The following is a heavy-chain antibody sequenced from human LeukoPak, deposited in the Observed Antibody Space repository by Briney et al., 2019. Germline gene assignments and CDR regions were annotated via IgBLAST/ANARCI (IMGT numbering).Heavy chain of an antibody. D-gene: IGHD6-19*01. CDR1: GGSISSSSYY. V-gene: IGHV4-39*07. CDR3: ARGRGRGDSSGWYEDFDY. J-gene: IGHJ4*02. Sequence: SETLSLTCTVSGGSISSSSYYWGWIRQPPGKGLEWIGSIYYSGSTYYNPSLKSRVTISVDTSKNQFSLKLSSVTAADTAVYYCARGRGRGDSSGWYEDFDYWGQGTLVTVSS. CDR2: IYYSGST.